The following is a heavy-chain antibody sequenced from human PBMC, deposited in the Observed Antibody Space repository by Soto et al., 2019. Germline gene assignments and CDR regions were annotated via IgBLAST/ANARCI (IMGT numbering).Heavy chain of an antibody. Sequence: QPGGSLRLSCAASGFTFSSYWMSWVRQAPGKGLEWVANIKQDGSEKYYVDSVKGRFTISRDNAKNSLYLQMNSLRAEDTAVYYCAREDYYDSSGYHNWFDPWGQGTLVTVSS. CDR3: AREDYYDSSGYHNWFDP. CDR1: GFTFSSYW. V-gene: IGHV3-7*03. CDR2: IKQDGSEK. J-gene: IGHJ5*02. D-gene: IGHD3-22*01.